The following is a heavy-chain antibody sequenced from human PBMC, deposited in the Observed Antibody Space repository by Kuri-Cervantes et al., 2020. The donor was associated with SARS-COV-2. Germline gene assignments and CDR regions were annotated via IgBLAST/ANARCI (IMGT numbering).Heavy chain of an antibody. V-gene: IGHV3-30*18. CDR1: GFTFSSYG. D-gene: IGHD3-3*01. CDR3: AKSFFGSGEYYYGMDV. Sequence: GESLKISCAASGFTFSSYGMHWVRQAPGKGLEWVAVISYDGSNKYYADSVKGRFTISRDNSKNTLYLQMNSLRAEDTAVYYCAKSFFGSGEYYYGMDVWGQGTTVTVSS. J-gene: IGHJ6*02. CDR2: ISYDGSNK.